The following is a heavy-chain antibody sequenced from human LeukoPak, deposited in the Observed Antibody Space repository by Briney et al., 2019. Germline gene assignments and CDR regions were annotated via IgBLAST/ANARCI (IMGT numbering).Heavy chain of an antibody. V-gene: IGHV3-21*01. J-gene: IGHJ4*02. Sequence: GGSLRLSCAASGFTFSSYSMNWVRQAPGKGLEWVSSISSSSSYIYYADSVKGRFTISRDNARKSLYLQMNSLRAEDTAVYYCAREGARDYFDYWGQGTLVTVSS. CDR1: GFTFSSYS. CDR3: AREGARDYFDY. CDR2: ISSSSSYI.